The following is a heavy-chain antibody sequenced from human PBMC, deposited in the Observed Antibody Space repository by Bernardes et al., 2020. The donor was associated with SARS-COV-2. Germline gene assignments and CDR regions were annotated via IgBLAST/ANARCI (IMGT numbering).Heavy chain of an antibody. CDR2: IKQDGSEK. CDR1: GFTFSSYW. V-gene: IGHV3-7*05. J-gene: IGHJ6*03. Sequence: GGSLRLSCAASGFTFSSYWMSWVRQAPGKGLEWVANIKQDGSEKYYVDSVKGRFTISRDNAKNSLYLQMNSLRAEDTAVYYCARRYSYGFRGLWYYYYMDVWGKGTTVTVSS. D-gene: IGHD5-18*01. CDR3: ARRYSYGFRGLWYYYYMDV.